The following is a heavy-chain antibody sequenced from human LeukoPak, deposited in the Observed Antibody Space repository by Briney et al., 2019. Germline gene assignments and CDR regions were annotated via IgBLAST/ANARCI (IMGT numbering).Heavy chain of an antibody. D-gene: IGHD2-2*01. CDR1: GYTFTGYY. J-gene: IGHJ4*02. Sequence: ASVKVSCKASGYTFTGYYMHWVRQAPGQGLEWMGRINPNSGGTNYAQKFQGRVTMTRDTSTSTVYMELSSLRSEDTAVYYCARGLGRSSSTSWSELYYFDYWGQGTLVTVSS. CDR3: ARGLGRSSSTSWSELYYFDY. V-gene: IGHV1-2*06. CDR2: INPNSGGT.